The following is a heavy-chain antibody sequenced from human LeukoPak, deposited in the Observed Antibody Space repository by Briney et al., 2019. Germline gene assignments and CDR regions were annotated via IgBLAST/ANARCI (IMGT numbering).Heavy chain of an antibody. CDR1: GFTFSSYG. V-gene: IGHV3-23*01. CDR3: AKVVDIVATAYFDY. CDR2: ISGSGGST. Sequence: GGSLRLSCAASGFTFSSYGMSWVRQAPGKGLEWVSAISGSGGSTYYADSVKGRFTISRDNPKNTLYLQMNSLRAEDTAVYYCAKVVDIVATAYFDYWGQGTLVTVSS. D-gene: IGHD5-12*01. J-gene: IGHJ4*02.